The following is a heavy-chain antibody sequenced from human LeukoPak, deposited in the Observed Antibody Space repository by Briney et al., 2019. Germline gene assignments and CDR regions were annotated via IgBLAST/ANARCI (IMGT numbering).Heavy chain of an antibody. D-gene: IGHD3-16*02. CDR2: ISGDGGST. CDR1: GFTFDDYA. V-gene: IGHV3-43*02. J-gene: IGHJ4*02. CDR3: AKGLRLGELSLYRPFDY. Sequence: PGESLRLSCAASGFTFDDYAMHWVRQAPGKGLEWVSLISGDGGSTYYADSEKGRFTISRDNSKNSLYLQMNSLRTEDTALYYCAKGLRLGELSLYRPFDYWGQGTLVTVSS.